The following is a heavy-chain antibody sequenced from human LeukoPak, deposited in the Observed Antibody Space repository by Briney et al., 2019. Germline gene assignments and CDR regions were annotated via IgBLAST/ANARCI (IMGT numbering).Heavy chain of an antibody. CDR3: ATGPELNRGY. V-gene: IGHV1-46*01. CDR1: GYTFTSYY. J-gene: IGHJ4*02. CDR2: INPSGGST. Sequence: ASVKVSCKASGYTFTSYYMHWVRQAPGQGLEGMGIINPSGGSTSYAQKFQGRVTMTTDTSTSTVYMELSSLRSEDTAVYYCATGPELNRGYWGQGTLVTVSS. D-gene: IGHD3-10*01.